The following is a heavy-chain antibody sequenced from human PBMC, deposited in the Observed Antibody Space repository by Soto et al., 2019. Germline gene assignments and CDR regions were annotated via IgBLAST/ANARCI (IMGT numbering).Heavy chain of an antibody. Sequence: QVQLLQSGTEVKEPGASVTVSCKASGYTFTSFDISWVRQAPGQGLEGVGWTTASNTHTNYAKKLQGRVTMTTDTSPTTADLALRSLRSDDTAIYYCARGGYSSGYHYWGQGTLVTVSS. CDR3: ARGGYSSGYHY. CDR2: TTASNTHT. CDR1: GYTFTSFD. V-gene: IGHV1-18*04. D-gene: IGHD3-22*01. J-gene: IGHJ4*02.